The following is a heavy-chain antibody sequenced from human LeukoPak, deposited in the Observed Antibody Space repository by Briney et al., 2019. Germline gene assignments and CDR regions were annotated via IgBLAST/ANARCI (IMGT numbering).Heavy chain of an antibody. Sequence: GGSLRLSCAASGFTFSDYYMSWIRQAPGKGLEWVSYISSSGSTIYYADSVKGRFTISRDNAKNSLYLQMNSLRAEDTAVYYCARAPYDFWSGYYLSYYYYYYMDVWGKGTTVTVSS. D-gene: IGHD3-3*01. V-gene: IGHV3-11*01. J-gene: IGHJ6*03. CDR3: ARAPYDFWSGYYLSYYYYYYMDV. CDR2: ISSSGSTI. CDR1: GFTFSDYY.